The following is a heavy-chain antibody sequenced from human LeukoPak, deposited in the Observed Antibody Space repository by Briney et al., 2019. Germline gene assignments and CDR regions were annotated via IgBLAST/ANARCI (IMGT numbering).Heavy chain of an antibody. CDR3: AKGAEEGVVITAVYYYYMDV. V-gene: IGHV3-30*02. J-gene: IGHJ6*03. D-gene: IGHD3-22*01. CDR2: IRYDGSNK. CDR1: GFIFSSYG. Sequence: GGSLRLSCAASGFIFSSYGMHWVRQAPGKGLEWVSFIRYDGSNKYYADSVKGRFTISRDNSKNTLFLQMNGLRPEDTAVYYCAKGAEEGVVITAVYYYYMDVWGKGTTVTISS.